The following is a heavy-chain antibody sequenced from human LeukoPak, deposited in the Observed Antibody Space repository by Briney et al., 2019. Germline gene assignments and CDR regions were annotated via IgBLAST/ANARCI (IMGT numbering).Heavy chain of an antibody. D-gene: IGHD6-13*01. CDR2: TYDSGVT. J-gene: IGHJ5*02. CDR1: GVSISRYH. V-gene: IGHV4-59*12. Sequence: PSETLSLTCTVSGVSISRYHWTWIRQTPGKGLEWIAYTYDSGVTNYNPSLKSRVTISVDTSKNQFSLKLTSVTATDTAVYYCAREGDSSSVGWFDPWGQGTLVTVSS. CDR3: AREGDSSSVGWFDP.